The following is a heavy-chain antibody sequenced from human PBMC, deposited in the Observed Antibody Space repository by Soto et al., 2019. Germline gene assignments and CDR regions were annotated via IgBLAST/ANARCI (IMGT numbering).Heavy chain of an antibody. CDR3: AALGVNFDH. J-gene: IGHJ4*02. D-gene: IGHD2-8*01. CDR2: VYYSGTT. V-gene: IGHV4-61*01. Sequence: PSETLSLTCSVSGGSVSDKTYYWSWIRQPPGKRLEWIGYVYYSGTTNYNPSLKSRVTISVDLSKNRFSLRLSSVTTADTALYYCAALGVNFDHWGQGTLVTVSS. CDR1: GGSVSDKTYY.